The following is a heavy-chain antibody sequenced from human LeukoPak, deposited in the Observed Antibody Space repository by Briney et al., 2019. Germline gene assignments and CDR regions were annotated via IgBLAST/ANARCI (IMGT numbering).Heavy chain of an antibody. Sequence: GASVKVSCNASGYTFTAYSMHWVRQAPGQGLEYMGWLDPNSGDTNYAQKFQGRVTMTRDTSMSTAYMELSGLRFDDTAVYYCARDGEVRQGHCSSTSCPVDYWGQGTLITVSS. CDR2: LDPNSGDT. J-gene: IGHJ4*02. CDR3: ARDGEVRQGHCSSTSCPVDY. D-gene: IGHD2-2*01. V-gene: IGHV1-2*02. CDR1: GYTFTAYS.